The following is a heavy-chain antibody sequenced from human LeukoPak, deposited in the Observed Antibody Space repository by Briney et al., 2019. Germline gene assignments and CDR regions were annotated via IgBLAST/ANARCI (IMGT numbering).Heavy chain of an antibody. CDR2: ISSNGGST. V-gene: IGHV3-64*04. Sequence: PGGSLRLSCSASGFTFSSYAMHWVRQAPGKGLEYVSAISSNGGSTYYADSVKGRFTISRDNAKNSLHLEMNSLRAEDTAVYYCARDRTLDYWGQGTLVTVSS. J-gene: IGHJ4*02. CDR3: ARDRTLDY. CDR1: GFTFSSYA.